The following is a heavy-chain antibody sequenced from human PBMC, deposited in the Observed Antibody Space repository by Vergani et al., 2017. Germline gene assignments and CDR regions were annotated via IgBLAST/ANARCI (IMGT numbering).Heavy chain of an antibody. V-gene: IGHV3-33*01. CDR1: GFTFSSYG. D-gene: IGHD4-17*01. CDR2: IWYDGSNK. J-gene: IGHJ4*02. CDR3: ARGASGDYVSSFDY. Sequence: QVQLVESGGGVVQPGRSLRLSCAASGFTFSSYGMHWVRQAPGKGLEWVAVIWYDGSNKYYADSVKGRFTISRDNSKNTLYLQMKSLRAEDTAVYYCARGASGDYVSSFDYWGQGTLVTVSS.